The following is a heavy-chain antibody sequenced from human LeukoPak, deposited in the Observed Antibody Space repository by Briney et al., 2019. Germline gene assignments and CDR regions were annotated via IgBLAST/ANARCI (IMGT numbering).Heavy chain of an antibody. CDR2: IYYSGST. D-gene: IGHD6-13*01. CDR3: ARVALEQLGSLDY. V-gene: IGHV4-31*03. J-gene: IGHJ4*02. Sequence: PSETLSLTCTVSGGSISSGGYYWSWIRQHPGKGLEWIGYIYYSGSTYYNPSLKSRVTISVDTSKNQFSLKLSSVTAADTAVYYCARVALEQLGSLDYWGQGTLVTVSS. CDR1: GGSISSGGYY.